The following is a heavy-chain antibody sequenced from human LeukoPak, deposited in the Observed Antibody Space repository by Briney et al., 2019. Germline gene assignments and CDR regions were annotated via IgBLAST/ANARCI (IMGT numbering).Heavy chain of an antibody. CDR2: NYHSGST. Sequence: SETLSLTCAVSGGSIGDSYWWTWVRQPPGKGLEWIGENYHSGSTNYNPSLKSRVTISVDKSKNQFSLKLSSVTAADTAVYYCARQRDAFDIWGQGTMVTVSS. CDR3: ARQRDAFDI. CDR1: GGSIGDSYW. J-gene: IGHJ3*02. V-gene: IGHV4-4*02.